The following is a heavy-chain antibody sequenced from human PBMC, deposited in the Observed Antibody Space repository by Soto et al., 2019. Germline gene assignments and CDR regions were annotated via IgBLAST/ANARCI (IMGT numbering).Heavy chain of an antibody. Sequence: QMQLVQSGAEVKERGSSVKISCKTSGGTFNTYALTWVRQAPGQGLAWIGGIIPIFGIKNVAQRFQGRVTITADDSLTTAYMAMTSLRSDDPAVYYCAKEAGDNWGQGTLVTVSS. J-gene: IGHJ4*02. D-gene: IGHD6-25*01. V-gene: IGHV1-69*01. CDR1: GGTFNTYA. CDR3: AKEAGDN. CDR2: IIPIFGIK.